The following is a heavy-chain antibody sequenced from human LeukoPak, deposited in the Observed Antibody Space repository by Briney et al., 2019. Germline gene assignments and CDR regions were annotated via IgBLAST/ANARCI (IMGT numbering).Heavy chain of an antibody. J-gene: IGHJ3*02. CDR1: GGSNSSYY. V-gene: IGHV4-59*01. Sequence: SETLSLTCTVSGGSNSSYYWSWIRQPPGKGLEWIGYIYYSGSTNYNPSLKSRVTISVDTSKNQFSLKLSSVTAADTAVYYCAREYGDYPSDAFDIWGQGTMVTVSS. D-gene: IGHD4-17*01. CDR3: AREYGDYPSDAFDI. CDR2: IYYSGST.